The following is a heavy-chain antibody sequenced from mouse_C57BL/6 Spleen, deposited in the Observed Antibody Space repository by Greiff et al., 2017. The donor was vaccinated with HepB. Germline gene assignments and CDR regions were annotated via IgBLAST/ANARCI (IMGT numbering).Heavy chain of an antibody. D-gene: IGHD2-10*02. CDR2: IHPNSGST. CDR3: AREGYGNYDFFDY. J-gene: IGHJ2*01. V-gene: IGHV1-64*01. CDR1: GYTFTSYW. Sequence: QVQLQQPGAELVKPGASVKLSCKASGYTFTSYWMHWVKQRPGQGLEWIGMIHPNSGSTNYNEKFKSKATLTVDKSSSTAYMQLSSLTSEDSAVYYCAREGYGNYDFFDYWGQGTTLTVSS.